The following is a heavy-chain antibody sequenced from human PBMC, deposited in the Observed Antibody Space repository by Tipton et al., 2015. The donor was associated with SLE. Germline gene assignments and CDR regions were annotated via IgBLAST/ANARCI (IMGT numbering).Heavy chain of an antibody. J-gene: IGHJ4*02. CDR3: ARGASPGGTFDY. CDR2: INHSGST. V-gene: IGHV4-34*01. Sequence: LRLSCAVYGGSFSGYYWSWIRQPPGKGLEWIGEINHSGSTNYNPSLKSRVTISVDTSKNQFSLKLSSVTAADTAVYYCARGASPGGTFDYLGQGTLVTVSS. D-gene: IGHD1-26*01. CDR1: GGSFSGYY.